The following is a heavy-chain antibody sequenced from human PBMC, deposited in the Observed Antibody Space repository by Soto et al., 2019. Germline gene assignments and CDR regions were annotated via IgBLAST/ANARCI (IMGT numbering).Heavy chain of an antibody. CDR1: GGSISSGGYY. Sequence: QVQLQESGPGLVKPSQTLSLTCTVSGGSISSGGYYWSWIRQHPGKGLEWIGYIYYSGSTYYNPSLKSRVTIAVDTSKNQFSLKLSSVTAADTAVYYCARWFGELLGVDYWGQGTLVTVSS. D-gene: IGHD3-10*01. CDR3: ARWFGELLGVDY. V-gene: IGHV4-31*03. CDR2: IYYSGST. J-gene: IGHJ4*02.